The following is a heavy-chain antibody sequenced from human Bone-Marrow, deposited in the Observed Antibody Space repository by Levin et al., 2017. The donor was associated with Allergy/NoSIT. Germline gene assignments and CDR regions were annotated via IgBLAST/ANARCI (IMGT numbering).Heavy chain of an antibody. CDR2: INSDGSST. CDR3: ARRGRIYFDY. J-gene: IGHJ4*02. D-gene: IGHD3-10*01. Sequence: GGSLRLSCAASGFTFSSYWMHWVRQAPGQGLVWVSRINSDGSSTSYADSVKGRFTISRDNAKNTLYLQMNSLRAEDTAVYYCARRGRIYFDYWGQGTLVTVSS. V-gene: IGHV3-74*01. CDR1: GFTFSSYW.